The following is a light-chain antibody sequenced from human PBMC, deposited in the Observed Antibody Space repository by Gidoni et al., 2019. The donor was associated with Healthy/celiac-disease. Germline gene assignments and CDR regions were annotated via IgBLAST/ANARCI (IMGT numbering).Light chain of an antibody. CDR2: DAS. Sequence: AILLTQSPSSLSASVGDTVTITCRASQVITNTLAWYQQNPGKAPNLLIFDASTLHSGVPTRISGRFSGTDFTLTVTGLQAEDVATYYCQHCNDYSPTFGGGTEVEIK. V-gene: IGKV1D-13*01. J-gene: IGKJ4*01. CDR3: QHCNDYSPT. CDR1: QVITNT.